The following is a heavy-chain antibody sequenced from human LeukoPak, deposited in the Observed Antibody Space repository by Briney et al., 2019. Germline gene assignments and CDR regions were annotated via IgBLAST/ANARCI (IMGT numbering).Heavy chain of an antibody. Sequence: GGSLRLSCTGSGFTFGDYAMTWVRQAPGKGLEWVGFIRSQIYGGTPEYAASVKGRFTISRDDSEGVAYLQMNSLKTEDTAVYYCTRDQTPYYWGQGTLVTVSS. CDR1: GFTFGDYA. V-gene: IGHV3-49*04. J-gene: IGHJ4*02. CDR3: TRDQTPYY. CDR2: IRSQIYGGTP.